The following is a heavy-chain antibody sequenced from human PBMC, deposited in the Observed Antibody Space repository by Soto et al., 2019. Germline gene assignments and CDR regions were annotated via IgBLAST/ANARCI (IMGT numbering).Heavy chain of an antibody. CDR3: ARDYYGMDV. CDR1: GGSISSGGYS. J-gene: IGHJ6*02. Sequence: QLQLQESGSGLVKPSQTLSLTCTVSGGSISSGGYSWTWIRQSPGKGLEWIGYTYQSGSAYYNPSLKSRVTIAVDRSKNQFSLNLTSVSAEDTAGYYCARDYYGMDVWGQVTTVTVAS. V-gene: IGHV4-30-2*06. CDR2: TYQSGSA.